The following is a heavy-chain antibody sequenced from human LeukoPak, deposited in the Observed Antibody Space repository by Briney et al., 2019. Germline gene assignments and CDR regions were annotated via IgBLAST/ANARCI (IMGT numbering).Heavy chain of an antibody. V-gene: IGHV4-59*08. Sequence: SETLSLTCTVSGGSMSSYYWSWIRQPPGKGLEWIGYIYYSGTTYYNPSLKSRVTISVDTSKNQFSLKLSSVTAADTAVYYCVRLGGGYVGLNDYWGQGTLVTVSS. CDR2: IYYSGTT. CDR3: VRLGGGYVGLNDY. CDR1: GGSMSSYY. D-gene: IGHD5-12*01. J-gene: IGHJ4*02.